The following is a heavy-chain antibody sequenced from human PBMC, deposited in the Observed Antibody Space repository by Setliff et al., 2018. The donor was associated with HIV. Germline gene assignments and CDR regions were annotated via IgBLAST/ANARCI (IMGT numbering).Heavy chain of an antibody. J-gene: IGHJ4*02. V-gene: IGHV1-3*01. CDR1: GYTFTSYA. CDR3: ARGYSSGWYPIDY. CDR2: INAGNGNT. D-gene: IGHD6-19*01. Sequence: GASVKVSCKASGYTFTSYAMHWVRQAPGQRLEWMGWINAGNGNTKYSQKFQGRVTITRDTSASTAYMELSSLRSEDTAVYYCARGYSSGWYPIDYWGQGTLVTVSS.